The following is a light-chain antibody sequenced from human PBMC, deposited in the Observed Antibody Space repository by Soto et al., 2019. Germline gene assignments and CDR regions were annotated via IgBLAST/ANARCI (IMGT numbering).Light chain of an antibody. Sequence: EIVLTQSPGTLSLSPGERATLSCRASQSVSTYLAWYQQKPGQAPRLLIYDASNRATGIPARFSGSGSGADFTLTISSLEPEDFADYYCQQRGNWPPTFGQGTKVDIK. V-gene: IGKV3-11*01. J-gene: IGKJ1*01. CDR2: DAS. CDR3: QQRGNWPPT. CDR1: QSVSTY.